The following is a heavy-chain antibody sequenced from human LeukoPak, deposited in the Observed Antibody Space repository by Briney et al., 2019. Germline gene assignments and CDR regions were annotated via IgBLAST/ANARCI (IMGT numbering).Heavy chain of an antibody. J-gene: IGHJ4*02. CDR1: GFTFSSYS. CDR2: ISSSSSYI. V-gene: IGHV3-21*01. Sequence: SGGSLRLSCAASGFTFSSYSMNWVRQAPGKGLEWVSSISSSSSYIYYADSVKGRFTISRDNAKNSLYLQMNSLRAEDTAVYYCARDHHYDILTGGFDYWGQGTLVTVSS. D-gene: IGHD3-9*01. CDR3: ARDHHYDILTGGFDY.